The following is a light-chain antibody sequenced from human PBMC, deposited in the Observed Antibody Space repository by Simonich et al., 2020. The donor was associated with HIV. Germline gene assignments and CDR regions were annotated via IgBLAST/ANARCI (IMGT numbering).Light chain of an antibody. V-gene: IGKV1-12*01. CDR3: QQANSFPPRYT. CDR1: QGINSW. J-gene: IGKJ2*01. CDR2: AAS. Sequence: DIQMTQSPSSVSASVGDRVTIPCRASQGINSWLAWYQHKPGKAPKLLIYAASTLQSGVPARFSGSGSATDFTLTISSLQPEDFATYYCQQANSFPPRYTFGQGTKLEIK.